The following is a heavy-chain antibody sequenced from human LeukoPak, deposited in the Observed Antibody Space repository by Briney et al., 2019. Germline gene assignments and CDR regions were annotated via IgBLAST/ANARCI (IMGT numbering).Heavy chain of an antibody. J-gene: IGHJ4*02. CDR2: ISYDGSNK. D-gene: IGHD3-3*01. CDR1: GFTFSSYA. Sequence: GRSLSLSCAASGFTFSSYAMDWVRQAPGKGLEWVAVISYDGSNKYYADSVKGRFTISRDNSKNTLYLQMNSLRAEDTAVYYCARVVNDFWSPFDYWGQGTLVTVSS. V-gene: IGHV3-30*04. CDR3: ARVVNDFWSPFDY.